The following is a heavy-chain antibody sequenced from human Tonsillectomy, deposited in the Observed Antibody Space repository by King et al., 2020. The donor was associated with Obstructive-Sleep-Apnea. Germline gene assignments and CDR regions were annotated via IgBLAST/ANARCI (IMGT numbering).Heavy chain of an antibody. CDR1: SNSISSDYF. CDR2: MHHRGST. V-gene: IGHV4-38-2*02. J-gene: IGHJ4*02. D-gene: IGHD3-10*01. CDR3: AGESRLRISMGRGVSS. Sequence: QLQESGPGLVKPSETLSLTCTVSSNSISSDYFWGWIRQPPGKGLEWIGSMHHRGSTYYNPSLKSRVSMSVDTSKKQFSLKLSSVSAADTAVYYCAGESRLRISMGRGVSSWGQGILVTVSS.